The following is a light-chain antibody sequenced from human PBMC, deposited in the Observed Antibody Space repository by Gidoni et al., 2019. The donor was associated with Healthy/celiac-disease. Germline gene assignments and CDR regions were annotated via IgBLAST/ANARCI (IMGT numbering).Light chain of an antibody. V-gene: IGKV3-15*01. J-gene: IGKJ4*01. CDR2: GAS. CDR1: QSVSST. Sequence: EIVMTPSPATLSVSPGERATLSCRASQSVSSTFAWYQQKPGQAPRLLIYGASTRATGIPARFSGSGSGTEFTLTISSLQSEDFAVYYCQQYNNWPCFGGGTKVEIK. CDR3: QQYNNWPC.